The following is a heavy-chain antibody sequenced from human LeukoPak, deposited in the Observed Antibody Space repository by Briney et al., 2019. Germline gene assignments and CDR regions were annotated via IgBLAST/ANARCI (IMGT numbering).Heavy chain of an antibody. Sequence: GGSLRLSCAASGFTFSSYGMHWVRQAPGKGLEWVAVISYDGSNKYYADSVKGRFTISRDNSKNTLYLQMNSLRAEDTAVYYCAKTGEYQLLFGSYYYYYGMDVWGQGTTVTVSS. V-gene: IGHV3-30*18. CDR2: ISYDGSNK. J-gene: IGHJ6*02. CDR1: GFTFSSYG. CDR3: AKTGEYQLLFGSYYYYYGMDV. D-gene: IGHD2-2*01.